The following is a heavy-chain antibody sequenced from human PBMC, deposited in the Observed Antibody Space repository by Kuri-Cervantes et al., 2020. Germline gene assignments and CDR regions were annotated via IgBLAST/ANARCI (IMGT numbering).Heavy chain of an antibody. CDR1: GFTFSSYS. J-gene: IGHJ4*02. CDR2: ISWNSGSI. V-gene: IGHV3-48*04. CDR3: ARVRDSSGRTKALDY. Sequence: GESLKISCAASGFTFSSYSMNWVRQAPGKGLEWVSGISWNSGSIGYADSVKGRFTISRDNAKNSLYLQMNSLRAEDTAVYYCARVRDSSGRTKALDYWGQGTLVTVSS. D-gene: IGHD6-19*01.